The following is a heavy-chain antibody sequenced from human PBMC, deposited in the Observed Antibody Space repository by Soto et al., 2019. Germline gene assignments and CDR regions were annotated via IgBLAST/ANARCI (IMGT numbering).Heavy chain of an antibody. J-gene: IGHJ6*02. D-gene: IGHD2-2*01. Sequence: QVQLVESGGGVVQPGRSLRLSCAASGFTFSSYGMHWVRQAPGKGLEWVAVISYDGSNKYYADSVKGRFTISRDNSKNTLYLQMSSLRAEDTAVYYCANVHSVPRNYYYYCMDDWGQGTTVTVSS. CDR3: ANVHSVPRNYYYYCMDD. CDR1: GFTFSSYG. V-gene: IGHV3-30*18. CDR2: ISYDGSNK.